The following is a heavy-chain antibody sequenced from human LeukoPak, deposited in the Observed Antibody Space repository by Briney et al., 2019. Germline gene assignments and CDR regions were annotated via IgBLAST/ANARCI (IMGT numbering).Heavy chain of an antibody. CDR1: GGSISNYY. CDR3: AREYGDFDY. V-gene: IGHV4-4*07. J-gene: IGHJ4*02. Sequence: PSKTLSLTCTVSGGSISNYYWSWIRQPAGKGLEWIGRISRSGSTNYNSSLKSRVTMSVDTSKNQFSLKLNSVTAADTAVYYCAREYGDFDYWGQGTLVTVSS. D-gene: IGHD4-17*01. CDR2: ISRSGST.